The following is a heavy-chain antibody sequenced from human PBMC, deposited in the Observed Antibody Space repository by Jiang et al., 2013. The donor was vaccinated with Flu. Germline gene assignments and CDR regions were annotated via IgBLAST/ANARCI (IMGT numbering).Heavy chain of an antibody. Sequence: SGAEVKKPGASVKVSCKASGYTFNSYGISWVRQAPGQGIEWMGWISGYNGNTLYAQKFQGRVTVTTDTSTSTAYMEVRSLRSDDSAVYYCARTGMDCRSGICYEYWGQGTLVAVSS. V-gene: IGHV1-18*01. D-gene: IGHD2-15*01. CDR3: ARTGMDCRSGICYEY. J-gene: IGHJ4*02. CDR2: ISGYNGNT. CDR1: GYTFNSYG.